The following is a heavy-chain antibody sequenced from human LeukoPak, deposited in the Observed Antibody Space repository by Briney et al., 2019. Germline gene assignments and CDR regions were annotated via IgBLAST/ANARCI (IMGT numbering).Heavy chain of an antibody. CDR1: GGSVSSGSYY. CDR2: IYYSGST. D-gene: IGHD2-2*01. V-gene: IGHV4-61*01. Sequence: SETLSLTCTVSGGSVSSGSYYWSWIRQPPGKGLEWIGYIYYSGSTNYNPSLKSRVTISVDTSKNQFSLKLSSVTAADTAVYYCARSYQGKFDPWGQGTLVTVSS. CDR3: ARSYQGKFDP. J-gene: IGHJ5*02.